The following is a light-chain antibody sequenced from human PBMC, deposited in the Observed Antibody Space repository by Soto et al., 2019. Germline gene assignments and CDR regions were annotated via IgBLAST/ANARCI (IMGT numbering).Light chain of an antibody. V-gene: IGKV4-1*01. CDR1: QSVLYSSNNKNY. J-gene: IGKJ4*01. CDR3: QQCYSTPPT. CDR2: WAS. Sequence: DIVMTQSPDSLAVSLGERATNNCKSSQSVLYSSNNKNYLAWYQQKPGQPPKLLIYWASTRESGVPDRFSGSGSGTNYTLTISSLQAEDVAVYYCQQCYSTPPTFGGGTKVEIK.